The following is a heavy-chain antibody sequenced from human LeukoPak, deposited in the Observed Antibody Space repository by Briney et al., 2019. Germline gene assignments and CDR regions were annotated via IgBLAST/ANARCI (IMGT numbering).Heavy chain of an antibody. V-gene: IGHV1-69*04. CDR1: GGTFSSYA. CDR2: IIPIFGIA. CDR3: ATGTVVGRGYYAMDV. J-gene: IGHJ6*02. Sequence: SVKVSCKASGGTFSSYAISWVRQAPGQGLEWMGRIIPIFGIANYAQKFQGRVTITADKSTSTAYMELSSLRSEDTALYYCATGTVVGRGYYAMDVWGQGTTVTVSS. D-gene: IGHD4-23*01.